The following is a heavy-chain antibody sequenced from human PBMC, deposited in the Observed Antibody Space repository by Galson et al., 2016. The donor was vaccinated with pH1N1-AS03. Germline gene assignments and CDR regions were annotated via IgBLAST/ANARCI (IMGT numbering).Heavy chain of an antibody. J-gene: IGHJ3*01. Sequence: SETLSLTCSVSGGSISTYYWSWIRQPPGKGLEWIGFIHSSGSTSYSPSLKSRVTISVDASKNQLSLKLSSVTAADTAIYYCAKEWSAFDLWGQGTMVTVSS. CDR3: AKEWSAFDL. D-gene: IGHD3-3*01. V-gene: IGHV4-59*01. CDR2: IHSSGST. CDR1: GGSISTYY.